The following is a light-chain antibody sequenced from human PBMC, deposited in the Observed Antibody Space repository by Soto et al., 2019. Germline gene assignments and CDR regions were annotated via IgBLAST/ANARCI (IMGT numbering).Light chain of an antibody. V-gene: IGKV3D-15*01. Sequence: IVMTQSPATLSVSPGERATLSCRASDSVHSNLAWYQQRPGQAPRLLIYGASSRATGIPDRFSGSGSGTDFTLSISRLEPEDFAVYYCQQYSSLWTFGQGTKVDIK. CDR3: QQYSSLWT. CDR1: DSVHSN. J-gene: IGKJ1*01. CDR2: GAS.